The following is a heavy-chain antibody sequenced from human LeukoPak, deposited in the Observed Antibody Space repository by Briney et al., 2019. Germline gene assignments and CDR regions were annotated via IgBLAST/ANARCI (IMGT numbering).Heavy chain of an antibody. CDR2: INSDGSSS. Sequence: PGGSLRLSCAASGFTFSDYWMHWVRQAPGKGLVWVSRINSDGSSSTYADSVKGRFTISRDNAKNTLYLQMNSLRAEDTAVYYCARSYCSGGSCYSFDHWGLGTLVTVSS. J-gene: IGHJ4*02. D-gene: IGHD2-15*01. V-gene: IGHV3-74*01. CDR1: GFTFSDYW. CDR3: ARSYCSGGSCYSFDH.